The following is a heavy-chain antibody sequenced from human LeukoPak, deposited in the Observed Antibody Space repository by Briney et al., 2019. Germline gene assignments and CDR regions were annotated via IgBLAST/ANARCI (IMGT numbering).Heavy chain of an antibody. Sequence: GGSLRLSCAASGFTFSSYWMSWVRQAPGKGLEWVANIKQDGSEKYYVDSVKGRFTISRDNAKNSLYLQMNSLRAEDTAVYYCAIDLEDSGSYDGDYYYYGMDVWGQGTTATVSS. CDR2: IKQDGSEK. D-gene: IGHD1-26*01. CDR1: GFTFSSYW. CDR3: AIDLEDSGSYDGDYYYYGMDV. J-gene: IGHJ6*02. V-gene: IGHV3-7*01.